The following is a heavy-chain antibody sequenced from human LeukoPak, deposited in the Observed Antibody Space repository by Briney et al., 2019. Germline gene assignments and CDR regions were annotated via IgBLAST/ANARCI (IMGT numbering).Heavy chain of an antibody. CDR2: IKQDGSEK. CDR1: GFTFSSYE. D-gene: IGHD3-9*01. CDR3: ARGHILTGYYKRGPLDY. Sequence: PGGSLRLSCEASGFTFSSYEMNWVRQAPGKGLEWVANIKQDGSEKYYVDSVKGRFTISRDNAKNSLYLQMNSLRAEDTAVYYCARGHILTGYYKRGPLDYWGQGTLVTVSS. V-gene: IGHV3-7*01. J-gene: IGHJ4*02.